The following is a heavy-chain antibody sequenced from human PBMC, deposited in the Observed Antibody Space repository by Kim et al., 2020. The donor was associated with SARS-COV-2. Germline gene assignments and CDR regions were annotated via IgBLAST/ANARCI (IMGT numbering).Heavy chain of an antibody. J-gene: IGHJ4*02. CDR3: ARVDVTYYYDSSGSEDFDY. V-gene: IGHV4-34*01. CDR1: GGSFSGYY. D-gene: IGHD3-22*01. Sequence: SETLSLTCAVYGGSFSGYYWSWIRQPPGKGLEWIGEINHSGSTNYNPSLKSRVTISVDTSKNQFSLKLSSVTAADTAVYYCARVDVTYYYDSSGSEDFDYWGQGTLVTVSS. CDR2: INHSGST.